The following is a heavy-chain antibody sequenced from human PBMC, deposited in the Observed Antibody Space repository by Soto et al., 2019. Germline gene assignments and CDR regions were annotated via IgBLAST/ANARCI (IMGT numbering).Heavy chain of an antibody. CDR3: ARVPDPYCSSTSCYTYYFDY. J-gene: IGHJ4*02. CDR2: ISSSGSTI. Sequence: GGSLRLSCAASGFTFSSYEMNWVRQAPGKGLEWVSYISSSGSTIYYADSVKGRFTISRDNAKNSLYLQMNSLRAEDTAVYYCARVPDPYCSSTSCYTYYFDYWGQGTLVTVSS. D-gene: IGHD2-2*02. V-gene: IGHV3-48*03. CDR1: GFTFSSYE.